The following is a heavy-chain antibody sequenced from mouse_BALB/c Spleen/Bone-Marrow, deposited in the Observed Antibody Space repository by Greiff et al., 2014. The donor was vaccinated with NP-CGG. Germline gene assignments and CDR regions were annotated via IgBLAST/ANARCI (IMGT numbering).Heavy chain of an antibody. J-gene: IGHJ2*01. D-gene: IGHD1-1*01. V-gene: IGHV1-87*01. CDR2: IYPGDGDT. Sequence: QVHVKQSGAELARPGASVKLSCKASGYSFTSYWIQWVKQRPGQGLEWLGTIYPGDGDTRYTQKFKGKATLTADKSSSTAYMQFSSLASEDSAVYYCARSYGAFCFANWGQGLTLTVSS. CDR3: ARSYGAFCFAN. CDR1: GYSFTSYW.